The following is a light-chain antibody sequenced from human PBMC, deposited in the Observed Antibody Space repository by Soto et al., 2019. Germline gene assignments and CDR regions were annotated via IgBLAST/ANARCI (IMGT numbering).Light chain of an antibody. CDR3: QQYNNWLYT. Sequence: EIVMTQSPATLSVSPGERATLSCRASQSVSSNLAWYQQKPGQAPRLLIYGASTRATGIPARFSGSGSGTEFTLTISSLQSEDFAVYNCQQYNNWLYTFGQGTKVDIK. V-gene: IGKV3-15*01. CDR2: GAS. J-gene: IGKJ2*01. CDR1: QSVSSN.